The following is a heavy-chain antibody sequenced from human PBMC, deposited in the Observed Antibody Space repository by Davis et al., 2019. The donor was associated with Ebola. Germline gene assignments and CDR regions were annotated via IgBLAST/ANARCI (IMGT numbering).Heavy chain of an antibody. Sequence: AASVKVSCKASGYTFTNYYMHWVRQAPGQGLEWMGIINPSGGRTSYAQKFQGRVTMTRDTSTTTVYMELSSLRSEDTAVYFCARAQFPTTSDHWGQGTLVTVSS. CDR3: ARAQFPTTSDH. J-gene: IGHJ4*02. V-gene: IGHV1-46*01. CDR2: INPSGGRT. CDR1: GYTFTNYY. D-gene: IGHD1-1*01.